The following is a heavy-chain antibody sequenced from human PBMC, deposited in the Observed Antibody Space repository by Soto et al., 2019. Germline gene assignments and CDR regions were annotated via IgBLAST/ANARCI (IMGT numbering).Heavy chain of an antibody. CDR1: GFTFSRSS. Sequence: QVQLVESGGGVVQPGRSLRLSCAVSGFTFSRSSMHWVRQAPGKGLEWVASISYDGHIKYYADYEKGRFTISRDNSENALYLQSTGLRPEDTAVYYWAKTITPSPYGMGVWGQGATVTVSS. J-gene: IGHJ6*02. V-gene: IGHV3-30-3*02. D-gene: IGHD5-12*01. CDR2: ISYDGHIK. CDR3: AKTITPSPYGMGV.